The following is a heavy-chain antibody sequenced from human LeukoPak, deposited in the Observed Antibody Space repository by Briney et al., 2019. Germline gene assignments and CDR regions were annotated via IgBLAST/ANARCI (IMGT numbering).Heavy chain of an antibody. CDR1: GFTFSSYA. J-gene: IGHJ4*02. V-gene: IGHV3-23*01. CDR2: ISGSGGST. CDR3: AKVALLGYCSSTSCYPQFDY. Sequence: GGSLRLSCAASGFTFSSYAMSWVRQAPGKGLEWVSAISGSGGSTYYADSVKGQFTISRDNSKNTLYLQMNSLRAEDTAVYYCAKVALLGYCSSTSCYPQFDYWGQGTLVTVSS. D-gene: IGHD2-2*01.